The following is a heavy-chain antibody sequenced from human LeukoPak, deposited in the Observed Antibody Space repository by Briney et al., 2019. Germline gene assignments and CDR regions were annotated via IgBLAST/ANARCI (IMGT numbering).Heavy chain of an antibody. Sequence: GGSLRLSCAASGFTFSSYAMSWVRQVPGKGLVWVSRISRDGNTTDYADAVKGRFTISRDNAKNTLYLEMSSLRAEDTAVYYCAPEGGYSYDYWGQGTLVTVSS. CDR1: GFTFSSYA. CDR3: APEGGYSYDY. J-gene: IGHJ4*02. V-gene: IGHV3-74*01. D-gene: IGHD5-12*01. CDR2: ISRDGNTT.